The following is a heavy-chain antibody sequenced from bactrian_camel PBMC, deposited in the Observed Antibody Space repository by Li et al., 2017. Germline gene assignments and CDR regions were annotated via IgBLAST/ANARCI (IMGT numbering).Heavy chain of an antibody. CDR2: ISSDGST. Sequence: HVQLVESGGGSVQAGGSLRLSCTASGFTFDDSDMGWYHQAPGNECELVSTISSDGSTYYADSVKGRFTISKDDAKDTVYLQMNSLRPEDTARYQCMTRVKFDGLCTSYWKNWGKGTQVTVS. V-gene: IGHV3S56*01. D-gene: IGHD8*01. CDR3: MTRVKFDGLCTSYWKN. J-gene: IGHJ4*01. CDR1: GFTFDDSD.